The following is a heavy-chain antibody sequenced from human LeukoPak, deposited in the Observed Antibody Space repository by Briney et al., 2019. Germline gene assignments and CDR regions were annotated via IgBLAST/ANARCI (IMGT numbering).Heavy chain of an antibody. CDR1: GGSISSGSYY. J-gene: IGHJ3*02. V-gene: IGHV4-61*01. CDR2: IYYSGST. CDR3: ARESYCGGDCSRWDAFDI. D-gene: IGHD2-21*02. Sequence: PSQTLSLTCTVSGGSISSGSYYWSWIRQPPGKGLEWIGYIYYSGSTNYNPSLKSRVTISVDTSKNQFSLKLSSVTAADTAVYYCARESYCGGDCSRWDAFDIWGQGTMVTVSS.